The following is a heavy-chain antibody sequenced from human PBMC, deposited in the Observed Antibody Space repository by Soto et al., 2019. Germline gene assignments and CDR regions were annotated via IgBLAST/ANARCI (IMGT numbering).Heavy chain of an antibody. Sequence: QVQLVESGGGVVQPGRSLRLSCAASGFTFRRYALHWVRQAPGKGLAWVAVISDDGNIQYYADSVKGRFTISRDNFRNTVHLQMNSLRAEDTAVYFCASDPPGGSYFVDQWGQGTLVTVSS. V-gene: IGHV3-30-3*01. J-gene: IGHJ4*02. CDR1: GFTFRRYA. CDR3: ASDPPGGSYFVDQ. CDR2: ISDDGNIQ. D-gene: IGHD2-15*01.